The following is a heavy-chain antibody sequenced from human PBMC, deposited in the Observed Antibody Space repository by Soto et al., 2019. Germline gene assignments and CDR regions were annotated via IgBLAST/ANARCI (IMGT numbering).Heavy chain of an antibody. CDR1: GFTFSSYA. CDR2: ISGSGGST. Sequence: GGSLRLSCAASGFTFSSYAMSWVRQAPGKGLEWVSAISGSGGSTYYADSVKGRFTISRDNSKNTLYLQMNSLRAEDTAVYYCAKDNIVGATTKMGAFDIWGQGTMVTVSS. V-gene: IGHV3-23*01. CDR3: AKDNIVGATTKMGAFDI. D-gene: IGHD1-26*01. J-gene: IGHJ3*02.